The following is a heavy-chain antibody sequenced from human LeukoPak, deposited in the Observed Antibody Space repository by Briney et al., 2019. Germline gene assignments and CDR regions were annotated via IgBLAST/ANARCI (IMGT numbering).Heavy chain of an antibody. J-gene: IGHJ5*02. V-gene: IGHV1-46*01. CDR1: GYTFTSYY. CDR3: ARLNRYGSHGNNWFDP. Sequence: ASVKVSCKASGYTFTSYYMHWVRQAPGQGLEWMGIINPSGGSTSYAQKFQGRVTMTRDTSTSTVYMELSSLRSEDTAVYYCARLNRYGSHGNNWFDPWGQGTLVTVSP. CDR2: INPSGGST. D-gene: IGHD5-18*01.